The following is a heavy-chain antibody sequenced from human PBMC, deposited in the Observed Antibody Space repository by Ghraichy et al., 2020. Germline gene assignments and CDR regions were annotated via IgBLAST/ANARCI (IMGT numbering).Heavy chain of an antibody. V-gene: IGHV3-48*02. CDR1: GFRFNDYG. J-gene: IGHJ5*02. Sequence: GGSLRLSCAASGFRFNDYGMSWVRQVPGKGPEWIAYISSSSSIIYYADSVKGRFTISRDNAKKSLFLQMSSLRDEDTAIYYCARDHGRYYFGSGRSDWFDPWGQGTLVTVSS. CDR3: ARDHGRYYFGSGRSDWFDP. CDR2: ISSSSSII. D-gene: IGHD3-10*01.